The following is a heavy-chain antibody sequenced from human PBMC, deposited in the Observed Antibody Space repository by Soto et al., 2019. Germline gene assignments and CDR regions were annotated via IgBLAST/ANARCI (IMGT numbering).Heavy chain of an antibody. CDR3: ARHRIAVAGRDWFDP. CDR2: IYPGDSDT. J-gene: IGHJ5*02. D-gene: IGHD6-19*01. V-gene: IGHV5-51*01. Sequence: GESLKISCKGSGYSFTSYWIGWVRQMPGKGLEWMGIIYPGDSDTRYSPSFQGQVTISADKSISTAYLQWSSLKASDTAMYYCARHRIAVAGRDWFDPWGQGTLVTVSS. CDR1: GYSFTSYW.